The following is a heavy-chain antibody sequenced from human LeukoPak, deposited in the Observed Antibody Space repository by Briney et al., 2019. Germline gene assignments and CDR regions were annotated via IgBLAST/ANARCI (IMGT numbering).Heavy chain of an antibody. CDR1: GFTFDDYA. CDR3: AKGHSSGYYSPIDY. V-gene: IGHV3-9*01. Sequence: GGSLRLSCAASGFTFDDYAMHWVRQAPGKGLEWVSGISWNSGSIGYADSVKGRFTISRDNAKNSLYLQMNSLRAEDTALYYCAKGHSSGYYSPIDYWGQGTLVTVSS. J-gene: IGHJ4*02. D-gene: IGHD3-22*01. CDR2: ISWNSGSI.